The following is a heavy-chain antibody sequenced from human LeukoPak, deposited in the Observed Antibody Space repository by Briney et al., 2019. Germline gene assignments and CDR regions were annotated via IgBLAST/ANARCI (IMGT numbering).Heavy chain of an antibody. CDR1: GFTFSSYA. CDR2: ISYDGSNK. CDR3: AKIAVDYYYYYMDV. D-gene: IGHD6-19*01. Sequence: GGSLRLSCAASGFTFSSYAMHWVRQAPGKGLEWVAVISYDGSNKYYADSVKGRFTISRENSKNTLYLQMNSLRAEDTAVYYCAKIAVDYYYYYMDVWGKGTTVTISS. J-gene: IGHJ6*03. V-gene: IGHV3-30*04.